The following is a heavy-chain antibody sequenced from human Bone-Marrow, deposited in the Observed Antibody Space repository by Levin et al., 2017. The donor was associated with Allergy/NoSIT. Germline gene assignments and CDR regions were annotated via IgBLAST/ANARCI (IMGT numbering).Heavy chain of an antibody. CDR2: ISSDGSIT. CDR3: ARDQQRGSSWSKGDS. CDR1: GFTFSNYA. V-gene: IGHV3-30-3*01. Sequence: RGESLKISCAASGFTFSNYAMHWVRQAPGKGLEWVAVISSDGSITSYADFVKGRITISRDNSKNTLYLQMNSLRAEDTAVYYCARDQQRGSSWSKGDSWGQGILVTVSS. D-gene: IGHD6-13*01. J-gene: IGHJ4*02.